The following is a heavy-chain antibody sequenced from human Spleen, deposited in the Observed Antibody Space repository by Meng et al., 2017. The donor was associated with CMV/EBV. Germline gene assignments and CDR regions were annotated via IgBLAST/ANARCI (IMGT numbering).Heavy chain of an antibody. CDR1: GFTFSTYA. CDR2: MSYDGRDK. D-gene: IGHD3-16*01. J-gene: IGHJ3*01. CDR3: AREAPVYDAFDV. V-gene: IGHV3-30*04. Sequence: GGSLRLSCKASGFTFSTYAMHWVRQAPGKGLEWVSVMSYDGRDKYYADSVKGRFTISRDNSRNTLYLQMNSLRPEDTAVYYFAREAPVYDAFDVWGQGTMVTVSS.